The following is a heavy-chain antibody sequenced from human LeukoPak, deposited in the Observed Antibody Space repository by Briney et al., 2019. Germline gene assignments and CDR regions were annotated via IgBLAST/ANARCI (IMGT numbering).Heavy chain of an antibody. CDR3: ARAEPGGVSLDY. V-gene: IGHV4-30-2*01. Sequence: SQTLSLTCAVSGGSISSGGYSWSWIRQPPGKGLEWIGYIYHSGSTYYNPSLKSRVTISVDRSKNQFSLKLSSVTAADTAVYYCARAEPGGVSLDYWGQGTLVTVSS. J-gene: IGHJ4*02. D-gene: IGHD1-14*01. CDR2: IYHSGST. CDR1: GGSISSGGYS.